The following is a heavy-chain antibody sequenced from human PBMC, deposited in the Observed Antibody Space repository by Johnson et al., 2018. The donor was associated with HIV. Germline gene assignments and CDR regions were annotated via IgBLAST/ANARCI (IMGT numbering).Heavy chain of an antibody. V-gene: IGHV3-74*02. CDR1: AFAFSSYV. D-gene: IGHD2-15*01. Sequence: VQLVESGGGVVQPGRSLRLSCAASAFAFSSYVMHWVRQAPGKGLVWVSRIRNDGSVTTYADSVKGRFFISSDNSKNALYLQMNSLRAEDTAVYYCARSPRIVVVVAATVGHAFDIWGQGTMVTVSS. CDR2: IRNDGSVT. CDR3: ARSPRIVVVVAATVGHAFDI. J-gene: IGHJ3*02.